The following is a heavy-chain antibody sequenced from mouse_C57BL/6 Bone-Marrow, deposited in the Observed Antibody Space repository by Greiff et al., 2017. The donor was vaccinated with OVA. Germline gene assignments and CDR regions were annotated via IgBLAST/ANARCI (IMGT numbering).Heavy chain of an antibody. CDR1: GYSFTGYY. J-gene: IGHJ2*01. V-gene: IGHV1-42*01. Sequence: EVKLVESGPELVKPGASVKISCKASGYSFTGYYMNWVKQSPEKSLEWIGEINPSTGGTTYNQKFKAKATLTVDKSSSTAYMQLKSLTSEDSAVYCCAARAITTVVARDYWGQGTTLTVSS. CDR3: AARAITTVVARDY. D-gene: IGHD1-1*01. CDR2: INPSTGGT.